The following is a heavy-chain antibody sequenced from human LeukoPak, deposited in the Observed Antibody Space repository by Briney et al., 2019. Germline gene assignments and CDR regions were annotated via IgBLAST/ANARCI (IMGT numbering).Heavy chain of an antibody. CDR2: ISYDGSNK. J-gene: IGHJ3*02. Sequence: PGRSLRLSCAASGFTFSSYGMHWVRQAPGKGLEWVAVISYDGSNKYYADSVKGQFTISRDNSKNTLYLQMNSLRAEDTAVYYCAKLGSIMITFYDAFDIWGQGTMVTVSS. V-gene: IGHV3-30*18. D-gene: IGHD3-16*01. CDR1: GFTFSSYG. CDR3: AKLGSIMITFYDAFDI.